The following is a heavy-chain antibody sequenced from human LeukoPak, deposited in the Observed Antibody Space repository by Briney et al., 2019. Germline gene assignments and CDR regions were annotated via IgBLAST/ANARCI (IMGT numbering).Heavy chain of an antibody. Sequence: SETLSLTCTVSGGSISSYYWSWIRQPPGKGLEWIGYTYYSGSTNYNPSLKSRVTISVDTSKNQFSLKLSSVTAADTAVHYCARERWFGEFYWFDPWGQGTLVTVSS. D-gene: IGHD3-10*01. V-gene: IGHV4-59*01. CDR3: ARERWFGEFYWFDP. CDR2: TYYSGST. J-gene: IGHJ5*02. CDR1: GGSISSYY.